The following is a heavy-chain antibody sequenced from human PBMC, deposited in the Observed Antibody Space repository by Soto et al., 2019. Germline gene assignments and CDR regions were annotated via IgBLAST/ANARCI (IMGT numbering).Heavy chain of an antibody. CDR2: ISWDGGST. V-gene: IGHV3-43*01. CDR1: GFTFDDYT. CDR3: AKDMRIVRTHVLRYFDWLPNYYYGMDV. Sequence: GSLRLSCAASGFTFDDYTMHWVRQAPGKGLEWVSLISWDGGSTYYADSVKGRFTISRDNSKNSLYLQMNSLRTEDTALYYCAKDMRIVRTHVLRYFDWLPNYYYGMDVWGQGTTVTVSS. D-gene: IGHD3-9*01. J-gene: IGHJ6*02.